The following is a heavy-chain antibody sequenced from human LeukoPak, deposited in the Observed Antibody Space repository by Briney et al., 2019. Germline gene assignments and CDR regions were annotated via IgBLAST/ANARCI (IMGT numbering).Heavy chain of an antibody. CDR1: GGTFSSYA. V-gene: IGHV1-69*13. J-gene: IGHJ4*02. CDR2: IIPIFGTA. D-gene: IGHD4-11*01. CDR3: ARDRRDSNYVFDY. Sequence: ASVKVSCKASGGTFSSYAISWVRQAPGQGPEWMGGIIPIFGTANYAQKFQGRVTITADESTSTAYMELSSLRSEDTAVYYCARDRRDSNYVFDYWGQGTLVTVSS.